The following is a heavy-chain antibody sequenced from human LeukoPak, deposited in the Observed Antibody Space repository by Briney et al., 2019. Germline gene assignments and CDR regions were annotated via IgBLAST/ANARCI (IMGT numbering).Heavy chain of an antibody. J-gene: IGHJ4*02. V-gene: IGHV3-30*18. CDR3: AKDLGSGSSRPFDY. Sequence: PGRSLRLSCAASGFTFSSYGMHWARQAPGKGLEWVAVISYDGSNKYYADSVKGRFTISRDNSKNTLYLQMNSLRAEDTAVYYCAKDLGSGSSRPFDYWGQGTLVTVSS. CDR1: GFTFSSYG. D-gene: IGHD3-10*01. CDR2: ISYDGSNK.